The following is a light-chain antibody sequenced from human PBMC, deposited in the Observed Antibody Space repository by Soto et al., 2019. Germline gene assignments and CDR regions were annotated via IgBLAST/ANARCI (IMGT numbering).Light chain of an antibody. CDR2: GAS. Sequence: PGQRARQSCSASQSVSGSYLAWYQQKPGQAPRLLIYGASSRATGIPDRFSGSGSGTDFTLTISRLEPEDFAVYYCQQYGSSPPWTFGQGTKVDIK. J-gene: IGKJ1*01. V-gene: IGKV3-20*01. CDR3: QQYGSSPPWT. CDR1: QSVSGSY.